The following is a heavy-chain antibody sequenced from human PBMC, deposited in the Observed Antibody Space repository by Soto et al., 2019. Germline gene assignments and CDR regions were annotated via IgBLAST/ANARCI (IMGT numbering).Heavy chain of an antibody. CDR3: ARQGPECSGGSCPISPYYYYMDV. CDR2: IYYSGST. Sequence: SETLSLTCTVSGGSISSYYWSWIRQPPGKGLEWIGYIYYSGSTNYNPSLKSRVTISVDTSKNQFSLKLSSVTAADTAVYYCARQGPECSGGSCPISPYYYYMDVWGKGTTVTVSS. CDR1: GGSISSYY. V-gene: IGHV4-59*08. D-gene: IGHD2-15*01. J-gene: IGHJ6*03.